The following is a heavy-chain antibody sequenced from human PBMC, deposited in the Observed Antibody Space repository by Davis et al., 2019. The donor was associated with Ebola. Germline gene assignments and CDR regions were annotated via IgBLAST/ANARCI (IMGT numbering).Heavy chain of an antibody. V-gene: IGHV4-4*02. J-gene: IGHJ5*02. Sequence: MPSETLSLTCAVSGGSISSSNWWSWVRQPPGKGLEWIGEIYHSGSTNYNPSLKSRVTISVDKSKNQFSLKLSSVTAADTAIYFCARRQRYCGGGSCNNWFDPWDQGTLVTVSS. D-gene: IGHD2-15*01. CDR1: GGSISSSNW. CDR3: ARRQRYCGGGSCNNWFDP. CDR2: IYHSGST.